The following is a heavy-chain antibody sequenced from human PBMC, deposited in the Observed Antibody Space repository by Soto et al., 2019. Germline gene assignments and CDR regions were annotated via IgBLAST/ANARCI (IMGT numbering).Heavy chain of an antibody. V-gene: IGHV1-18*01. Sequence: QVQLVQSGAEVKKPGASVKVSCKASGYIFTTYGISWVRQAPGQGLEWMGWISAYNGNTNYAQKFQGRVTMTTDASTSTAYMELRRLRSDDTAVYYCARFAMVRPNDYCGQGTLVTVSS. CDR2: ISAYNGNT. J-gene: IGHJ4*02. CDR1: GYIFTTYG. D-gene: IGHD3-10*01. CDR3: ARFAMVRPNDY.